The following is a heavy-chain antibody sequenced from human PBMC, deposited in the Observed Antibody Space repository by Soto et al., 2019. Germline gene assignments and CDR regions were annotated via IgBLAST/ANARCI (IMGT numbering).Heavy chain of an antibody. CDR1: GGSISSGAYY. CDR2: IYYSGST. D-gene: IGHD1-1*01. Sequence: PSETLSLTCTVSGGSISSGAYYWSWIRQHPGKGLEWIGYIYYSGSTYSNPSLKSRVAISVDKSKNQFSLKLSSVTAADTAVYYCAAVRQHYFDFWGQGTLVTVSS. J-gene: IGHJ4*02. V-gene: IGHV4-31*03. CDR3: AAVRQHYFDF.